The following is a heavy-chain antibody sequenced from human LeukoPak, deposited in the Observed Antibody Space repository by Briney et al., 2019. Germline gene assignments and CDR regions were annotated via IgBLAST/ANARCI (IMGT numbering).Heavy chain of an antibody. CDR2: INAYNGNT. V-gene: IGHV1-18*01. J-gene: IGHJ5*02. CDR3: ARDPGRPVVVPAAKFDP. D-gene: IGHD2-2*01. CDR1: GYTFTSYG. Sequence: ASVKVSCKASGYTFTSYGISWVRQAPGQGLEWMGWINAYNGNTNYAQKLQGRVTMTTDTSTSTAYLELRRLRSDDTAVYYCARDPGRPVVVPAAKFDPWGQGTLVTVSS.